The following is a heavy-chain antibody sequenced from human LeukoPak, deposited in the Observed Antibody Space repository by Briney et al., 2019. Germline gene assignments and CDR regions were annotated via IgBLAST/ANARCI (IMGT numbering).Heavy chain of an antibody. Sequence: GASVKVSCKASGYTFTSYAMNWVRQAPGQGLEWMGWINTNTGNPTYAQGFTGRFVFSLDTSVSTAYLQISSLKAEDTAVYYCAREETIAAAGILHNNWFDPWGQGTLVTVSS. J-gene: IGHJ5*02. CDR1: GYTFTSYA. D-gene: IGHD6-13*01. CDR2: INTNTGNP. CDR3: AREETIAAAGILHNNWFDP. V-gene: IGHV7-4-1*02.